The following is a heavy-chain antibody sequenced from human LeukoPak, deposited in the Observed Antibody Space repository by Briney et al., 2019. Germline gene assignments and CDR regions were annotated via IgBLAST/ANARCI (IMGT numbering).Heavy chain of an antibody. Sequence: GASVKVSCKASGYTFTSYGISWVRQAPGQGREGMGWISAYNGNTNYAQKLQGRITMTPDTSTSTAYMELRSLRSDDTAVYYCARYGSGDLHFDYWGQGTLVTVSS. CDR3: ARYGSGDLHFDY. D-gene: IGHD3-10*01. CDR1: GYTFTSYG. J-gene: IGHJ4*02. CDR2: ISAYNGNT. V-gene: IGHV1-18*01.